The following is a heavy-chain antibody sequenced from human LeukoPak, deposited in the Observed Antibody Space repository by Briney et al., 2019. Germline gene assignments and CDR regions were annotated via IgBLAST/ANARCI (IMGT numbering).Heavy chain of an antibody. V-gene: IGHV4-59*08. CDR2: IYYSGRT. CDR1: SASISSYY. J-gene: IGHJ3*02. Sequence: PPETLSLTSTVSSASISSYYCSCTRQPPGQGTELLGYIYYSGRTTYTPSLKTRVTISVATSKTQFSLKLSSVTAADTAVYYCARKAAPFAFDIWGQGTMVTVSS. CDR3: ARKAAPFAFDI. D-gene: IGHD6-6*01.